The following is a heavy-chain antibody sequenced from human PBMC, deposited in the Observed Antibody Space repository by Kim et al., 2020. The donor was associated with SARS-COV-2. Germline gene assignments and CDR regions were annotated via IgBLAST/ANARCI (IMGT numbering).Heavy chain of an antibody. J-gene: IGHJ4*02. CDR2: IWYDGSTN. Sequence: GGSLRLSCAASGFTFSSYGMHWVRQAPGKGLEWVAVIWYDGSTNYYATSVKGRFTISRDNSKNTLYLQMNSLRAEDTAVYYCAREGNPGIAGAIDYWGQGPLVTVSS. V-gene: IGHV3-33*01. CDR3: AREGNPGIAGAIDY. D-gene: IGHD6-25*01. CDR1: GFTFSSYG.